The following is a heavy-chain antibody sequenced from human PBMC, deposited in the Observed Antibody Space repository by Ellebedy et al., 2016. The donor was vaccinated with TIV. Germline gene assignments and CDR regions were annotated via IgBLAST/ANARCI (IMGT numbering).Heavy chain of an antibody. D-gene: IGHD2-21*02. CDR1: GFSFGSHS. Sequence: PGGSLRLSCVASGFSFGSHSMNWVRQAPGKGLEWVSSISSTSGDIQYADSVKGRFTISRDNAKNSLVLQMHSLRGEDTAVYYCARAGLGDSWLDYWGQGTLVTVSS. CDR3: ARAGLGDSWLDY. CDR2: ISSTSGDI. V-gene: IGHV3-21*01. J-gene: IGHJ4*02.